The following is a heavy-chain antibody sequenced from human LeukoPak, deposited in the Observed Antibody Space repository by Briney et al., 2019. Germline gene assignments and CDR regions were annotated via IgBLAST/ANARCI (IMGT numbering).Heavy chain of an antibody. CDR2: IKQDGSEE. J-gene: IGHJ4*02. V-gene: IGHV3-7*05. CDR3: ARGTTVTTRGDFISEY. Sequence: PGGSLRLSCAASGFTLSSYWMNWVRQAPGKGLEWVANIKQDGSEEYYVDSVKGRFTISRDNDKNSLYLQMNSLRAEDTAVYYCARGTTVTTRGDFISEYWGQGTLVTVSS. CDR1: GFTLSSYW. D-gene: IGHD4-17*01.